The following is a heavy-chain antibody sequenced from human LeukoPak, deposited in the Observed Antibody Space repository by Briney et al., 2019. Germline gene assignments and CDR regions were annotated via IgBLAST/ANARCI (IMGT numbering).Heavy chain of an antibody. J-gene: IGHJ6*03. V-gene: IGHV3-20*04. CDR3: ARTYCSSTSCYYYYYMDV. CDR2: INWNGGST. Sequence: GGSLRLSCAASGFTFDHYGMSWVRQAPGKGLEWVSGINWNGGSTGYADSVKGRFTISRDNAKNSLYLQMNSLRAEDTALYYCARTYCSSTSCYYYYYMDVWGKGTTVTVSS. D-gene: IGHD2-2*01. CDR1: GFTFDHYG.